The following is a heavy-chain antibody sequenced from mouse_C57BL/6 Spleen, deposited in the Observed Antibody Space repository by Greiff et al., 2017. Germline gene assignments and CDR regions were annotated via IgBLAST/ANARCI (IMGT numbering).Heavy chain of an antibody. CDR1: GFSLTSYG. CDR2: IWGDRST. CDR3: AKGDPEYDVDD. Sequence: VKLQESGPGLVAPSQSLSITCTVSGFSLTSYGVSWVRQPPGKGLEWLGVIWGDRSTNYHSALISRLSISKDNYKSQVFLNLNSLQTNDTAAYYCAKGDPEYDVDDWGQGTTLTVSS. V-gene: IGHV2-3*01. J-gene: IGHJ2*01. D-gene: IGHD2-14*01.